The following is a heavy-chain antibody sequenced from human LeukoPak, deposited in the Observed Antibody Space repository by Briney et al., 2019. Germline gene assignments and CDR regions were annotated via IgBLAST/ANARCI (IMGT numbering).Heavy chain of an antibody. J-gene: IGHJ4*02. CDR3: ANKLTGTLFDY. V-gene: IGHV3-23*01. Sequence: GGSLRLSCAASGFTFSSYAMSWVRQAPGKGLEWVSAIGGSGGSTYYADSVKGRFTISRDNSKNTLYLQMNSLRAEDTAVYYCANKLTGTLFDYWGQGTLVTVSS. CDR2: IGGSGGST. CDR1: GFTFSSYA. D-gene: IGHD7-27*01.